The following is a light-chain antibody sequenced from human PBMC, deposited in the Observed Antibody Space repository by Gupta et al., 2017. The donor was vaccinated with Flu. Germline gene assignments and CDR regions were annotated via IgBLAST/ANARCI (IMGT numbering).Light chain of an antibody. Sequence: ATLSASRGERATLSCRASQDISSNLAWYQQKPGQAPRLLIYGASTRATGIPTRFSGSGSGTDFTLTISSLQSEDVAVYYCQKYDSAPPLTFGGGTKVEIK. V-gene: IGKV3-15*01. J-gene: IGKJ4*02. CDR1: QDISSN. CDR2: GAS. CDR3: QKYDSAPPLT.